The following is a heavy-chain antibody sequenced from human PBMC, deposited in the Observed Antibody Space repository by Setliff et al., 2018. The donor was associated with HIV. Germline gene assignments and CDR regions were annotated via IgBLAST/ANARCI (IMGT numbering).Heavy chain of an antibody. CDR3: ARRSPGGGYYMDV. CDR2: IYYGGT. D-gene: IGHD3-16*01. Sequence: SETLSLTCTVSGGSISRFYWSWIRQPPGKGLEWIGSIYYGGTNYSPSLRSRVTISLDTSKNQFSLRLSSVTAADTALYYCARRSPGGGYYMDVWGKGTTVTVSS. CDR1: GGSISRFY. J-gene: IGHJ6*03. V-gene: IGHV4-59*08.